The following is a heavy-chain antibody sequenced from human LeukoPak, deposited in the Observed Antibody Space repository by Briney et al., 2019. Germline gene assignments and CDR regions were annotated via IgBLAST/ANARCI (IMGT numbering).Heavy chain of an antibody. J-gene: IGHJ4*02. Sequence: SETLSLTCTVSGGSISSYYWSWVRQPAGKGLEWIGRIYTSGSTNYNPSLKSRVTMSVDTSKNQFSLKLSSVTAADTAVYYCARRTGYCSSTSCEKRGKYYFDYWGQGTLVTVSS. D-gene: IGHD2-2*01. CDR3: ARRTGYCSSTSCEKRGKYYFDY. V-gene: IGHV4-4*07. CDR2: IYTSGST. CDR1: GGSISSYY.